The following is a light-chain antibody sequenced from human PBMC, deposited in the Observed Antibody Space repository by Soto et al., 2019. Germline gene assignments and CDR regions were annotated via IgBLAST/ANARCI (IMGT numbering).Light chain of an antibody. V-gene: IGKV3-11*01. CDR3: QQRFNWPGLT. CDR1: QSVNTF. J-gene: IGKJ4*01. CDR2: DAS. Sequence: EIVLTQSPATLSLSPGERATLSCRASQSVNTFLAWYQQKPGQAPRLLISDASNRATGIPARFSGSGSGTDFTLTISSLEPEDVAVYYCQQRFNWPGLTFGGGTKVEIK.